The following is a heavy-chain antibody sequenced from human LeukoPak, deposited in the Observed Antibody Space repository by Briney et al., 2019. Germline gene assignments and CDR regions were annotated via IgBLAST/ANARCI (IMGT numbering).Heavy chain of an antibody. CDR1: GGSVSSGSYC. D-gene: IGHD1-7*01. Sequence: SETLSLTCTVSGGSVSSGSYCWSWIRQPPGKGLEWIGCIYYSGSTNYNPSLKSRVTISVDTSKNQFSLKLSSVTAADTAVYYCARGSLELRRNWFDPWGQGTLVTVSS. J-gene: IGHJ5*02. CDR2: IYYSGST. V-gene: IGHV4-61*01. CDR3: ARGSLELRRNWFDP.